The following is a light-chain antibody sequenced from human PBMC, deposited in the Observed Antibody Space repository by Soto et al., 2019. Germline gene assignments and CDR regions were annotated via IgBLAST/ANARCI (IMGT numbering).Light chain of an antibody. Sequence: QSALTQPASVSGSPGQSITISCTETSSDIGGYNYVSWYQQHPGKAPKLMIYDVSYRPSGVSNRFSGSKSGNTASLTISGLQAEDEADYYCSSDTSSSTYVVFGGGTKLTVL. V-gene: IGLV2-14*01. CDR1: SSDIGGYNY. J-gene: IGLJ2*01. CDR2: DVS. CDR3: SSDTSSSTYVV.